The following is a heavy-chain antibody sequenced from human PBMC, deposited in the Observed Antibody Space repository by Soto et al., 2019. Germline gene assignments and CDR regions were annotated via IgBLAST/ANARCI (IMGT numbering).Heavy chain of an antibody. CDR3: AQTGYDSFMEIPGDDAFDI. CDR1: GFTFSSYG. J-gene: IGHJ3*02. Sequence: VQLVESGGGVVQPGRSLRLSCAASGFTFSSYGMHWVRQAPGKGLEWVAVISYDGSNKYYADSVKGRFTISRDNSKNTLYLQMNSLRAEDTAVYYCAQTGYDSFMEIPGDDAFDIWGQGTMVTVSS. V-gene: IGHV3-30*03. CDR2: ISYDGSNK. D-gene: IGHD5-12*01.